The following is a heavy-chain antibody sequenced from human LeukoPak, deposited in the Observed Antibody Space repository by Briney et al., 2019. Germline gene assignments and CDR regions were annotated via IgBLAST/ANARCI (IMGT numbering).Heavy chain of an antibody. Sequence: GGSLRLSCAASGFTFSSYAMNWVRQAPGKGLEWVAFIRYDGSNKYYADSVKGRFTISRDNSKNTLYLQVNSLRAEDTAVYYCAKWGRDGYRPYYYYYMDVWGKGTTVTISS. D-gene: IGHD5-24*01. CDR3: AKWGRDGYRPYYYYYMDV. CDR2: IRYDGSNK. J-gene: IGHJ6*03. CDR1: GFTFSSYA. V-gene: IGHV3-30*02.